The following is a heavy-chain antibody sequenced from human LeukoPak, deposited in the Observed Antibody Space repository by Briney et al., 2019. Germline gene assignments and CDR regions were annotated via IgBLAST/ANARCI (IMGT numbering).Heavy chain of an antibody. D-gene: IGHD6-13*01. J-gene: IGHJ3*02. CDR2: ISGSGGST. CDR1: GFTFSSYA. V-gene: IGHV3-23*01. Sequence: GSLILSCAASGFTFSSYAMSWVRQAPGKGLEWVSAISGSGGSTYYAASVKGRFTISRDNSKNTLYLQMNSLRAEDTAVYYCAKLWQQLVLGEHDAFDIWGQGTMVTVSS. CDR3: AKLWQQLVLGEHDAFDI.